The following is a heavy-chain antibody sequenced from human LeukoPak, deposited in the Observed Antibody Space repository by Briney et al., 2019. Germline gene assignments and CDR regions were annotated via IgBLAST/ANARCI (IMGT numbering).Heavy chain of an antibody. CDR1: GFTFSSYG. CDR3: ARGIYYFDS. V-gene: IGHV3-21*04. D-gene: IGHD5-12*01. J-gene: IGHJ4*02. CDR2: STSSYT. Sequence: MAGGSLRLSCAASGFTFSSYGMSWFRQAPGKGLEWLSYSTSSYTNYAESVKGRFTISRDNAKNSLYLQMNSLRAEDTAVYYCARGIYYFDSWGQGTLVTVSS.